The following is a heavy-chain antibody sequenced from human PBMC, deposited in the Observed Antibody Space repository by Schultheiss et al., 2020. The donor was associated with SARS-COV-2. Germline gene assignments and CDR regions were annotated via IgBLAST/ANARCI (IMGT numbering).Heavy chain of an antibody. CDR3: ASRYTSGSYQDYYYYYMDV. CDR2: ISAYNGNT. D-gene: IGHD1-26*01. CDR1: GYTFTSYG. V-gene: IGHV1-18*01. J-gene: IGHJ6*03. Sequence: ASVKVSCKASGYTFTSYGISWVRQAPGQGLEWMGWISAYNGNTNYAQKLQGRVTMTTDTSISTAYMELSRLRSDDTAVYYCASRYTSGSYQDYYYYYMDVWGKGTTVTVSS.